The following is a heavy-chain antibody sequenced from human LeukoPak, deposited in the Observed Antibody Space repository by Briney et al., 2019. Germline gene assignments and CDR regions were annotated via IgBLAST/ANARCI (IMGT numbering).Heavy chain of an antibody. D-gene: IGHD5-12*01. V-gene: IGHV3-48*01. CDR3: ARGVASPDDY. CDR2: ISSSSSTI. CDR1: GFTFSSYS. J-gene: IGHJ4*02. Sequence: GGSLRLSCAASGFTFSSYSMNWVRQAPRKGLEWVSYISSSSSTIYYADSVKGRFTISRDNAKNSLYLQMNSLRAEDTAVYYCARGVASPDDYWGQGTLVTVSS.